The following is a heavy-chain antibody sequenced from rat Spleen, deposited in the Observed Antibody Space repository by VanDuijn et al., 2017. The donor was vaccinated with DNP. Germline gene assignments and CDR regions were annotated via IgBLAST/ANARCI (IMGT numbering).Heavy chain of an antibody. CDR1: GFSITSNY. J-gene: IGHJ2*01. CDR3: ARWYNYFDY. CDR2: INSAGNT. V-gene: IGHV3-1*01. Sequence: EVQLQESGPGLMKPSQSLSLTCSVTGFSITSNYWAWIRKLPGNKMEWIGYINSAGNTHYNPSLKSRISITRDTSKNQFFLQLNSVTTEDTATYYCARWYNYFDYWGQGVMVTVSS. D-gene: IGHD1-5*01.